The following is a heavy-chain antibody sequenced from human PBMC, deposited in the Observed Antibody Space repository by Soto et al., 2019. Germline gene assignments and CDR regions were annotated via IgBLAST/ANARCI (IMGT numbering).Heavy chain of an antibody. Sequence: QVHLVESGGGVVQPGRSLRLSCAASGLIFSGYGLHWVRQAPGKGLEWVAVIWDDGQTKYYGESVEGRFTISRDNSKNTLYLQMSGLRAEDTAVYYCARARAGFLESFDYWGQGILVTVSS. CDR3: ARARAGFLESFDY. D-gene: IGHD3-3*01. CDR1: GLIFSGYG. CDR2: IWDDGQTK. J-gene: IGHJ4*02. V-gene: IGHV3-33*01.